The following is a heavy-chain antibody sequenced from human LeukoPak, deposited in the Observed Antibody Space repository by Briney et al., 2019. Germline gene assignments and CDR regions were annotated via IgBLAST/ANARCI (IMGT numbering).Heavy chain of an antibody. V-gene: IGHV3-21*01. CDR1: GFTFSSYS. Sequence: PGGSLRLSCAASGFTFSSYSMNWVRQAPGKGLEWVSSISSSSSYIYYADSVKGRFTISRDNAKNSLYLQMNSLRAEDTAVYYCARGEWFGEFNYFGYWGQGTLVTVSS. J-gene: IGHJ4*02. CDR3: ARGEWFGEFNYFGY. D-gene: IGHD3-10*01. CDR2: ISSSSSYI.